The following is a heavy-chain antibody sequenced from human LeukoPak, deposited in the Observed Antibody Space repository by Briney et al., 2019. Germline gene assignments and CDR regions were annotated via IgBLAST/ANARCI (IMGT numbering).Heavy chain of an antibody. D-gene: IGHD6-13*01. V-gene: IGHV1-8*02. J-gene: IGHJ3*02. CDR2: MNPNSGNT. CDR1: GYTFTSYD. CDR3: ARDQGISSYDAFDI. Sequence: ASVKVSCKASGYTFTSYDINWVRQATGQGLEWMGWMNPNSGNTGYAQKFQGRVTMTRDTSISTAYMELSSLRSDDTALYYCARDQGISSYDAFDIWGQGTMVTVSS.